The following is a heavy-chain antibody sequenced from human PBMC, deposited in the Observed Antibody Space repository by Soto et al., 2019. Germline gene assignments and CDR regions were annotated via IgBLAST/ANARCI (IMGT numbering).Heavy chain of an antibody. V-gene: IGHV4-59*01. CDR3: ERGLYYDILTGPFDY. J-gene: IGHJ4*02. CDR2: IYYSGST. CDR1: GVSISSYY. D-gene: IGHD3-9*01. Sequence: ETLSLTCPVSGVSISSYYWSWIRQPPGKGLEWIGYIYYSGSTNYNPSLKSRVTISVDTSKNQFSLKLSSVTAADTAVYYCERGLYYDILTGPFDYWGQGTLVTVYS.